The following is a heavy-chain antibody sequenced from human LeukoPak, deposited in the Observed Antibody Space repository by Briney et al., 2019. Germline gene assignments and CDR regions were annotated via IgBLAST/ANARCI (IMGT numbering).Heavy chain of an antibody. D-gene: IGHD2-15*01. Sequence: PGGSLRLSCAASGFTFDDYTMHWGRQAPGKGLEWVSLISWDGGSTYYADSVKGRFTISRDNSKNSLYLQMNSLRTEDTALYYCAKDMVVRAYYYYGMDVWGQGTTVTVSS. CDR2: ISWDGGST. CDR3: AKDMVVRAYYYYGMDV. V-gene: IGHV3-43*01. J-gene: IGHJ6*02. CDR1: GFTFDDYT.